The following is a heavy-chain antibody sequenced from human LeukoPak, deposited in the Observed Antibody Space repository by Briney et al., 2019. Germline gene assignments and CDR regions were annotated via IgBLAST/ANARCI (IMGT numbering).Heavy chain of an antibody. CDR1: RFTFSRYW. Sequence: GGSLSLSCTASRFTFSRYWMTWVRQAPGKGLEWVANIKEDGSAKYYVDSMKGRFTISRDNAKNSLYLQINSLRAEDTAVYYCARDSPGYGGYSYWGQGTLVTVSS. J-gene: IGHJ4*02. CDR3: ARDSPGYGGYSY. V-gene: IGHV3-7*04. D-gene: IGHD5-12*01. CDR2: IKEDGSAK.